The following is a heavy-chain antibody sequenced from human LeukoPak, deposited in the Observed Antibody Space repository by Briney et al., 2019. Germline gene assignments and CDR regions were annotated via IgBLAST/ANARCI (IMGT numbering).Heavy chain of an antibody. D-gene: IGHD5-18*01. CDR3: AKPRVDSGTGSSYGDGLDY. CDR2: ISPTGTT. J-gene: IGHJ4*02. CDR1: GFTFSSYA. V-gene: IGHV3-23*01. Sequence: PGGSLRLSCAASGFTFSSYAMTWVRQAPGKGLEWVSSISPTGTTYYADSVKGRFTVSRDNSKNTLFLQMDSLRADDTAVYYCAKPRVDSGTGSSYGDGLDYWGQGTLVSVSS.